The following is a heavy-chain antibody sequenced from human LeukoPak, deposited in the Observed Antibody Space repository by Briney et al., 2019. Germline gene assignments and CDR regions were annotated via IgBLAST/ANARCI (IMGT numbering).Heavy chain of an antibody. J-gene: IGHJ4*02. Sequence: GGSLRLSCAASGFTFSSYAMTWVRQAPGKGLEWVSTIGGRGDNTYYADSVRGRFTISRDNSKSTLYLQMNSLRAEDTAIYYCAKNGGDSYGTGHFDYWGQGTLVTVSS. D-gene: IGHD2-21*02. CDR2: IGGRGDNT. CDR1: GFTFSSYA. CDR3: AKNGGDSYGTGHFDY. V-gene: IGHV3-23*01.